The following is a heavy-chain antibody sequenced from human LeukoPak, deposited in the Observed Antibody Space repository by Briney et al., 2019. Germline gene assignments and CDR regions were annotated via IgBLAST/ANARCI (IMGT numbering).Heavy chain of an antibody. CDR3: ARQSVLSSTWFFDY. J-gene: IGHJ4*02. V-gene: IGHV5-51*01. D-gene: IGHD6-13*01. CDR2: IYPGDSDT. Sequence: HGGSLKISCQGSGYRFTSYWIGWVRQMPGKGLEGMGIIYPGDSDTRYSPSFQGQVTISADKSNSTAYLQWSSLKASDTYSYSCARQSVLSSTWFFDYGGQGTRVTVSA. CDR1: GYRFTSYW.